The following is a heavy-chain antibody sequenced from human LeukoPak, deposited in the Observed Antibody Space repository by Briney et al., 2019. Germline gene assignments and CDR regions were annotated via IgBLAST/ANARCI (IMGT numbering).Heavy chain of an antibody. V-gene: IGHV3-64D*09. J-gene: IGHJ4*02. Sequence: GGPLRLSCSASGFTFSAYAMYWVRQAPGKGLEYVSGISNNGGSSFYADSVKSRFTISRDNSKNTLYLQMSSLRAEDTAVYYCVKITSVTGGDCWGQGTRLTVSS. CDR1: GFTFSAYA. CDR2: ISNNGGSS. CDR3: VKITSVTGGDC. D-gene: IGHD1-1*01.